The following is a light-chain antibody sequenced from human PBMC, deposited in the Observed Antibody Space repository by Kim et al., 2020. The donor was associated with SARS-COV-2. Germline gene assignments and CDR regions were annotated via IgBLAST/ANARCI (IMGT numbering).Light chain of an antibody. V-gene: IGKV3-15*01. CDR2: GAS. CDR1: RVSSSN. J-gene: IGKJ4*01. Sequence: PGEGPILFSSAGRVSSSNLAWYQQKPGQPPRLLIYGASTRATGIPARFSGSGSGTEFTLTISSLQSEDFAVYYCQQYDSCPPVTFGGGTKVDIK. CDR3: QQYDSCPPVT.